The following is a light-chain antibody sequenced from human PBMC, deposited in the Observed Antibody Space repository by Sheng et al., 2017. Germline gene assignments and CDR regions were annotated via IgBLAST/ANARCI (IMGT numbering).Light chain of an antibody. J-gene: IGKJ2*01. Sequence: EIVMTQSPATLSVSPGERATLSCRASQSVSSNLAWYQQKPGQAHRLLIYGASTRATGIPARFSGSGSETEFTLTISSLQSEDFAVYYCQQYNNWPRTFGQGTKLEI. CDR3: QQYNNWPRT. CDR1: QSVSSN. CDR2: GAS. V-gene: IGKV3-15*01.